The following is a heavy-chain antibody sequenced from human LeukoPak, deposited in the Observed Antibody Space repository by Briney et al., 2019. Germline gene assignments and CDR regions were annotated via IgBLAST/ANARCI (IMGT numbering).Heavy chain of an antibody. J-gene: IGHJ5*02. V-gene: IGHV4-59*01. CDR1: GGSISSYC. CDR2: IYYSGST. CDR3: AGQIPYSTPSWFDP. D-gene: IGHD6-13*01. Sequence: SETLSLTCTVSGGSISSYCWSWIRQPPGKGLEWIGYIYYSGSTNYNPSLKSRVTISVDTSKNQFSLKLSSVTAADTAVYYCAGQIPYSTPSWFDPWGQGTLVTVSS.